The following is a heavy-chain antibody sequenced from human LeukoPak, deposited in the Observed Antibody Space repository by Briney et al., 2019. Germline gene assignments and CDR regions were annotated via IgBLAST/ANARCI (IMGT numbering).Heavy chain of an antibody. D-gene: IGHD3-22*01. CDR1: GFTFSDYY. CDR3: ARGVPRYYESSGYEDDAFDI. CDR2: ISSSSSYT. J-gene: IGHJ3*02. Sequence: PGGSLRLSCAASGFTFSDYYMSWIRQAPGKGLEWVSYISSSSSYTNYADSVKGRFTISRDNAKNSLYLQMNSLRDEDTAVYYCARGVPRYYESSGYEDDAFDIWGQGTMVTVSS. V-gene: IGHV3-11*06.